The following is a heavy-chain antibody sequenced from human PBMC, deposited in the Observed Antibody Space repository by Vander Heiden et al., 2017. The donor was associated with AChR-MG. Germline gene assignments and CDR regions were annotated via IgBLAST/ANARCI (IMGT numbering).Heavy chain of an antibody. J-gene: IGHJ4*02. D-gene: IGHD5-12*01. V-gene: IGHV4-39*01. CDR3: ARAGDGYNYAVDY. CDR2: IYDSGRT. CDR1: GGSIRSSSYY. Sequence: QLQLQESGPALVKPSETLSLTCTVPGGSIRSSSYYWGWVRQPPGKGLEWIGSIYDSGRTYYNPSLKSRVTISVDTSKNQFSLKLSSVTAADTAVYYCARAGDGYNYAVDYWGQGTLVTVSS.